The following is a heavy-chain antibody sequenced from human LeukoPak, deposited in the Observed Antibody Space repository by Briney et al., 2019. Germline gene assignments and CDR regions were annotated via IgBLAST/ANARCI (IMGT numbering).Heavy chain of an antibody. Sequence: GGPLRLSCAASGFTFSSYAMSWVRQAPGKGLEWVSGISWNSGSIGYADSVKGRFTISRDNAKNSLYLQMNSLRAEDTALYYCAKVVGPAAMSTYFDYWGQGTLVTVSS. CDR3: AKVVGPAAMSTYFDY. J-gene: IGHJ4*02. D-gene: IGHD2-2*01. V-gene: IGHV3-9*01. CDR1: GFTFSSYA. CDR2: ISWNSGSI.